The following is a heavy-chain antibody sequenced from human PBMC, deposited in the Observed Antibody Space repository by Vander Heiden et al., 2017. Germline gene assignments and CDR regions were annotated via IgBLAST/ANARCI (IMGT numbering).Heavy chain of an antibody. CDR1: AFTFGDFA. V-gene: IGHV3-9*01. Sequence: EVQLVESGGGLAQPGRSLRLSCTTSAFTFGDFALHWVRLAPGKGLEWVSGVSWNRGGIGYADSVRGRFTISRDNAKNSLYLRMNSLKVEDTALYFCARFPDSNGWYGGLDYWGQGTLVTVSS. CDR2: VSWNRGGI. D-gene: IGHD6-19*01. CDR3: ARFPDSNGWYGGLDY. J-gene: IGHJ4*02.